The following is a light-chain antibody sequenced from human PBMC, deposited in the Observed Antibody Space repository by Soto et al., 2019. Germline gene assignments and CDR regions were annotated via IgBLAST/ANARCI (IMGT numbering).Light chain of an antibody. CDR3: AAWDDILNVVV. CDR1: RSNIGKNT. J-gene: IGLJ2*01. V-gene: IGLV1-44*01. Sequence: QSVLTQPPSVSGTPGQTVTISCSGARSNIGKNTLNWFQQLPGTAPNLLISTSNHRPSGVRDRFSGSKSGTSASLTISGLRSDEEADYYCAAWDDILNVVVFGGGTKLTVL. CDR2: TSN.